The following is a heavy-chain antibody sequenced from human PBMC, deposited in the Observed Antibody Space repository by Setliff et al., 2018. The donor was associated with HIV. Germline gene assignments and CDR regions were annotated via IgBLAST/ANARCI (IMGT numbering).Heavy chain of an antibody. CDR1: GFMFRNYA. CDR3: AVGHYGA. D-gene: IGHD4-17*01. Sequence: GGSLRLSCEASGFMFRNYAMSWVRQAPGKGLEWVSTISGSGGTTYYAESVKGRFSISRDNSKNTLYLETNSLRAEDTAVYYCAVGHYGAWGQGTLVT. J-gene: IGHJ4*02. CDR2: ISGSGGTT. V-gene: IGHV3-23*01.